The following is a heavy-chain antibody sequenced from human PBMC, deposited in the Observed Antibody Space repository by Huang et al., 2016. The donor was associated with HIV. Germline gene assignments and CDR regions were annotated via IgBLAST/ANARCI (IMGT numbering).Heavy chain of an antibody. CDR1: GGTFSKYA. Sequence: QVQLVQSGAEVKTPGSSVKVSCKASGGTFSKYAISWVRQAPGQGLEWMGGIIPMFCTPNYARKLQGRVTITADDSTSTTYVEVSSLRSEDTALYYCARGQLGSYGDYDVLYWGQGTLVTVSS. CDR2: IIPMFCTP. CDR3: ARGQLGSYGDYDVLY. V-gene: IGHV1-69*13. J-gene: IGHJ4*02. D-gene: IGHD4-17*01.